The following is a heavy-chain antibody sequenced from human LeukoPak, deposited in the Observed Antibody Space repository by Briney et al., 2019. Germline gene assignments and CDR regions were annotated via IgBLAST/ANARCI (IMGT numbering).Heavy chain of an antibody. CDR1: GFTFSSYG. D-gene: IGHD4-17*01. CDR3: AKAARESRVIDY. V-gene: IGHV3-30*18. CDR2: ISYDGSNK. Sequence: PGGSLRLSCAASGFTFSSYGMHWVRQAPGKGLEWVAVISYDGSNKYYADSVKGRFTISRDNSKNTLYLQMNSLRAEDAAVYYCAKAARESRVIDYGGRETLVTVPS. J-gene: IGHJ4*02.